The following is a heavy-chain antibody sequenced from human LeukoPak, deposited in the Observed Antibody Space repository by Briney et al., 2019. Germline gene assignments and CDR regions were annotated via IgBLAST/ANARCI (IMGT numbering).Heavy chain of an antibody. V-gene: IGHV1-18*01. CDR2: ISAYNGNT. CDR1: GYTFTSYG. CDR3: ARLIAAAGPNRNYYGMDV. D-gene: IGHD6-13*01. J-gene: IGHJ6*02. Sequence: ASVKVSCKASGYTFTSYGISWVRQAPGQGLEWMGWISAYNGNTNYAQKLQGRVTMTTDTSTGTAYMELRSLRSDDTAVYYCARLIAAAGPNRNYYGMDVWGQGTTVTVSS.